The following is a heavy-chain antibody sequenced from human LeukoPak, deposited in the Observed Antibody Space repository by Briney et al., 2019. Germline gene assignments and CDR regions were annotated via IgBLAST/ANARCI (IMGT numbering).Heavy chain of an antibody. J-gene: IGHJ4*02. CDR3: AKDRVTAAGYYFDY. D-gene: IGHD6-13*01. CDR2: ISFDGSAK. Sequence: PGGSLRLSCAASGLTFSSYSMNWVRQAPGKGLEWVSVISFDGSAKYYADSVKGRFTISRDNSKNTLYLQMTSLRAEDTAVYYCAKDRVTAAGYYFDYWGQGTLVTVSS. V-gene: IGHV3-30*18. CDR1: GLTFSSYS.